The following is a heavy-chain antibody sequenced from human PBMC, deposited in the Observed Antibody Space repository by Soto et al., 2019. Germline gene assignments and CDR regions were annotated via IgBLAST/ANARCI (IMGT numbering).Heavy chain of an antibody. D-gene: IGHD6-13*01. V-gene: IGHV3-23*01. CDR2: ISGSGGTT. J-gene: IGHJ1*01. Sequence: EVQLLESGGGWVQPEGSLRLSCAASGFSVSTYAMSWVRQAPGKGLEWVSGISGSGGTTYYADSVKGRFTISRDNSKNTLYLQVNSLSVEDTAVYYCAKDQAAAGTISRYFQHWGQGTLVTVSS. CDR1: GFSVSTYA. CDR3: AKDQAAAGTISRYFQH.